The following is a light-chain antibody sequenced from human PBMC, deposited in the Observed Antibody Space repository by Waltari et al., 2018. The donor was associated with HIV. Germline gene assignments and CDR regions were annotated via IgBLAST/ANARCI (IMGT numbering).Light chain of an antibody. CDR3: ATWDDTLSGPV. J-gene: IGLJ2*01. CDR1: SSNIGSNY. CDR2: RNN. Sequence: QSVLTQAPSASGTPGQRVTISCSGSSSNIGSNYVYWYHQFPGTAPKLLIYRNNQRPSGVPDRFSGSKSGTSASLAISGLRSEDEADYYCATWDDTLSGPVFGGGT. V-gene: IGLV1-47*01.